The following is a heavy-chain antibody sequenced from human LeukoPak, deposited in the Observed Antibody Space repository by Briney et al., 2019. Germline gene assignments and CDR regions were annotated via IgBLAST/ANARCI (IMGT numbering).Heavy chain of an antibody. V-gene: IGHV3-64*01. CDR1: GFTFSSYA. J-gene: IGHJ6*03. CDR3: ARGLEWEVVTYIDV. CDR2: ISSNGGST. Sequence: GGSLRLSCAASGFTFSSYAMHWVRQAPGKGLEYVSAISSNGGSTYYANSVKGRSTISRDNSKNTLYLQMGSLRAEDMAVYYCARGLEWEVVTYIDVWGKGTTVTISS. D-gene: IGHD2-21*02.